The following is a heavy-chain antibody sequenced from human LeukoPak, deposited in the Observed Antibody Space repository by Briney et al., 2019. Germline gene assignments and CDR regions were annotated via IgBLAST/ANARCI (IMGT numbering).Heavy chain of an antibody. D-gene: IGHD2-8*01. J-gene: IGHJ4*02. CDR1: GFTVSSNY. V-gene: IGHV3-66*04. CDR3: ARLGVQSAGKYYFDY. Sequence: PGGSLRLSCAASGFTVSSNYMSWVRQAPGRGLEWVSVIYSGGGTYYADSVKGRFTISRDNSKNTLYLQMNSLRAEDTAVYYCARLGVQSAGKYYFDYRGQGTLVTVSS. CDR2: IYSGGGT.